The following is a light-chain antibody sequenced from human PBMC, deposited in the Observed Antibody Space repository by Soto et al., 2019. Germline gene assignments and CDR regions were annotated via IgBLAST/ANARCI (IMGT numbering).Light chain of an antibody. J-gene: IGKJ4*01. CDR3: PQYDNLPLT. CDR1: QGISSY. Sequence: VIWMTQSPALLSSTTGDSVTISCRMSQGISSYLAWYQKKPGKAHKLMIYDASDLETGVPSRFSGSGSGTDFTFTIYSLQPEDIETYYCPQYDNLPLTFGGVGMV. V-gene: IGKV1D-8*03. CDR2: DAS.